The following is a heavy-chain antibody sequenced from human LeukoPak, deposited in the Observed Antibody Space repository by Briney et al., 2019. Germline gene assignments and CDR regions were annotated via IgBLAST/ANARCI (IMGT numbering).Heavy chain of an antibody. CDR2: ISYDGSNK. CDR1: GFAFSSYA. V-gene: IGHV3-30*04. CDR3: AREYYYGSGSADYYYYYMDV. D-gene: IGHD3-10*01. Sequence: PGGSLRLSCAASGFAFSSYAMHWVRQAPGKGLEWVAVISYDGSNKYYADSVKGRFTISRDNAKNSLYLQMNSLRAEDTALYYCAREYYYGSGSADYYYYYMDVWGKGTTVTVSS. J-gene: IGHJ6*03.